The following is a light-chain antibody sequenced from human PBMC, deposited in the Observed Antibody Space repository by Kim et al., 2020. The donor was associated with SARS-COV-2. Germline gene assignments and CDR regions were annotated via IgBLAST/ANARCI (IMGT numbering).Light chain of an antibody. CDR2: GKN. Sequence: ALRQKVRITCHGDSHRSYYASWYQQKPGQAPVLVIYGKNNRPSGIPDRFSGSSSGNTASLTITGAQAEDEADYYCNPRDSSGNHLVFGGGTQLTVL. CDR1: SHRSYY. J-gene: IGLJ3*02. V-gene: IGLV3-19*01. CDR3: NPRDSSGNHLV.